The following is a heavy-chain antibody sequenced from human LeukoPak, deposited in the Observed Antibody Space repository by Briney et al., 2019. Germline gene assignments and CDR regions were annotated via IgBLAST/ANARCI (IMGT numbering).Heavy chain of an antibody. CDR2: IYHSGST. CDR1: GGSISSGDYY. Sequence: TPSETLSLTCTVSGGSISSGDYYWAWLRQPPGKGLEWIGYIYHSGSTHYQASLKSRLTKSLDTSRNQCSRRLTSVTAADTAVCFCARGLRGIMVRGAITDLNWFDPWGQGTLVAVSS. J-gene: IGHJ5*02. V-gene: IGHV4-30-4*01. D-gene: IGHD3-10*01. CDR3: ARGLRGIMVRGAITDLNWFDP.